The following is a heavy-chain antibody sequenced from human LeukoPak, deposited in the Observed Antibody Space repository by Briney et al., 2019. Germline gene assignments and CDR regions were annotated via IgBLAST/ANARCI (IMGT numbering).Heavy chain of an antibody. V-gene: IGHV3-23*05. J-gene: IGHJ4*02. CDR2: VNNKGNNK. CDR3: AKDVRGGPIVGAGSVDY. Sequence: GTSLRLSCAASRFTFSRYAMSWVRQAPGKGLEWVSAVNNKGNNKYYADSVRGRFTISRDNSQNTLYLQMDSLRAEDTAVYYCAKDVRGGPIVGAGSVDYWGLGTLVTVSS. CDR1: RFTFSRYA. D-gene: IGHD1-26*01.